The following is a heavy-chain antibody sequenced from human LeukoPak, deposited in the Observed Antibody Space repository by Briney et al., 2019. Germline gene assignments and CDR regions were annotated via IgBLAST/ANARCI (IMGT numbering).Heavy chain of an antibody. CDR3: AKSPYCSSTSCSKGDYYMDV. Sequence: PGGSLRLSCAASGFTFSSYGMHWVRQAPGKGLEWVAFIRYDGSNKYYADSVKGRFTISGDNSKNTLYLQMNSLRAEDTAVYYCAKSPYCSSTSCSKGDYYMDVWGKGTTVTVSS. CDR2: IRYDGSNK. J-gene: IGHJ6*03. CDR1: GFTFSSYG. V-gene: IGHV3-30*02. D-gene: IGHD2-2*01.